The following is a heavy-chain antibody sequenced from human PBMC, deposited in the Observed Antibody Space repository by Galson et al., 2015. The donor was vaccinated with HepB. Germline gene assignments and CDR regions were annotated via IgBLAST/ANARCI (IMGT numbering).Heavy chain of an antibody. Sequence: QSGAEVQKPGDSLRISCKGSGYSFTSYWISWVRKMPGKGLEWMGRIDPSDSYTNYSPSFQGHVTISADKSISTAYLQWSSLKASDTAMYYCARHDWGHYDILTGTDYWGQGTLVTVSS. J-gene: IGHJ4*02. V-gene: IGHV5-10-1*01. D-gene: IGHD3-9*01. CDR3: ARHDWGHYDILTGTDY. CDR2: IDPSDSYT. CDR1: GYSFTSYW.